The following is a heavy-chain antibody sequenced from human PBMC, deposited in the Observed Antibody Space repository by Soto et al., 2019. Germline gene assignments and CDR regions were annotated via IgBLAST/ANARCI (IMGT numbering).Heavy chain of an antibody. CDR3: ARLAYFPDSDTHYYGGFDS. D-gene: IGHD3-22*01. V-gene: IGHV3-21*01. CDR2: ISHSNSYI. CDR1: GFAFNTHT. Sequence: PGGSLRLSCAGSGFAFNTHTLNWARQAPGKGLEWVASISHSNSYIYYADSVQGRFTVSRDNVKNSVFLQMNSLRPEDTAVYYCARLAYFPDSDTHYYGGFDSWGQGT. J-gene: IGHJ4*02.